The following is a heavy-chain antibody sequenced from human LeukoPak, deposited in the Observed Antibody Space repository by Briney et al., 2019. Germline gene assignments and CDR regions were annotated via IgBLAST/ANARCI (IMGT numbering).Heavy chain of an antibody. V-gene: IGHV3-15*01. CDR1: GFTFSNAW. Sequence: PGGSLRLSCAASGFTFSNAWMSWVRQAPGKGLEWVGRIKSKTDGETTDYAAPVKGRFTISRDDSKNTLYLQMNSLKTEDTAVYYCSTDQGYGSGSYYWFDPWGQGTLVTVSS. CDR3: STDQGYGSGSYYWFDP. CDR2: IKSKTDGETT. J-gene: IGHJ5*02. D-gene: IGHD3-10*01.